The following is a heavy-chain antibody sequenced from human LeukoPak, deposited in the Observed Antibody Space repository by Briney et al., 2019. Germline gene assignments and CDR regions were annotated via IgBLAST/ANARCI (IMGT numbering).Heavy chain of an antibody. CDR3: ARAKIRIAVAGTVYYYYMDV. Sequence: SVKVSCKASGGTFSSYAISRVRQAPGQGLEWMGGIIPIFGTANYAQKFQGRVTITADESTSTAYMELSSLRSEDTAVYYCARAKIRIAVAGTVYYYYMDVWGKGTTVTVSS. J-gene: IGHJ6*03. CDR1: GGTFSSYA. D-gene: IGHD6-19*01. CDR2: IIPIFGTA. V-gene: IGHV1-69*13.